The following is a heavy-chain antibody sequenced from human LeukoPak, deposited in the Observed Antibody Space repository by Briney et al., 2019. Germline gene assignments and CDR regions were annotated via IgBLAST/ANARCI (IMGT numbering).Heavy chain of an antibody. Sequence: GGSLRLYCAASGFTFSSYAMHWVRQAPGKGLEWVAVISYDGSNKYYADSVKGRFTISRDNSKNTLYLQMNSLRAEDTAVYYCAKVFGESNLPFDYWGQGTLVTVSS. V-gene: IGHV3-30-3*01. CDR3: AKVFGESNLPFDY. CDR1: GFTFSSYA. CDR2: ISYDGSNK. J-gene: IGHJ4*02. D-gene: IGHD3-16*01.